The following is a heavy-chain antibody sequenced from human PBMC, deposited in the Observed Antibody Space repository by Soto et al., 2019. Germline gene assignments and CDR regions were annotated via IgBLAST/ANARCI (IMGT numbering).Heavy chain of an antibody. Sequence: GGSLRLSCAASGFTFSSYGMHWVRQAPGKGLEWVAVISYDGSNKYYADSVKGRFTISRDNSKNTLYLQMNSLRAEDTAVYYCATGQYYYDSSGYRFDIWGQGTMVTVSS. CDR3: ATGQYYYDSSGYRFDI. CDR1: GFTFSSYG. CDR2: ISYDGSNK. D-gene: IGHD3-22*01. V-gene: IGHV3-30*03. J-gene: IGHJ3*02.